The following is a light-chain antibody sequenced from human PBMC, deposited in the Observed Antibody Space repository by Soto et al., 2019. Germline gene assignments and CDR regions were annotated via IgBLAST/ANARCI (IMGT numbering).Light chain of an antibody. Sequence: DIQMTQSPSTLSASVRDRVTITCRASQSISSWLAWYQQKPGKAPKLLIYKASSLESGVPSRFSGSGSGTEFTLTISSLQPDDFATYYCQQYNSYSQYTFGQGTKLEIK. V-gene: IGKV1-5*03. CDR3: QQYNSYSQYT. CDR2: KAS. J-gene: IGKJ2*01. CDR1: QSISSW.